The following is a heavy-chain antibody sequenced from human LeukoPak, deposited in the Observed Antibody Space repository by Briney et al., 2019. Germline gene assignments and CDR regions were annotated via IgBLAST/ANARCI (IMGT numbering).Heavy chain of an antibody. CDR3: ARAPDMTYYGSGRAYTWFDP. V-gene: IGHV4-31*03. Sequence: SETLSLTCTVSGGSISSGGYYWSWIRQPPGKGLEWIGYIYYTGSTFYNPSLKSRVSISADTSQNQFSLRLNSVTAADTAVYYCARAPDMTYYGSGRAYTWFDPWGQGTLVTVSS. CDR1: GGSISSGGYY. J-gene: IGHJ5*02. D-gene: IGHD3-10*01. CDR2: IYYTGST.